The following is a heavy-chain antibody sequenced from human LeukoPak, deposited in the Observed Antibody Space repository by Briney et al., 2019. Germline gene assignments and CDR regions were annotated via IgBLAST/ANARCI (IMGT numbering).Heavy chain of an antibody. V-gene: IGHV5-51*01. CDR2: IYPGDSGT. CDR1: GYSFTSYW. D-gene: IGHD3-22*01. Sequence: PGESLKISCKGSGYSFTSYWIGWVRQMPGKGLEWMGIIYPGDSGTRYSPSFQGQVTISADKSISTAYLQWSSLKASDTAMYYCARVYYYDSSGYYYVELFDYWGQGTLVTVSS. CDR3: ARVYYYDSSGYYYVELFDY. J-gene: IGHJ4*02.